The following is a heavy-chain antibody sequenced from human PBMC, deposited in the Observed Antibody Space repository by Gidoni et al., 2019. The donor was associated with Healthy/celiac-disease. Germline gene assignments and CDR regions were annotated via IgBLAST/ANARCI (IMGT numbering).Heavy chain of an antibody. J-gene: IGHJ4*02. Sequence: QVQLVESGGGVVQPGRSLRLSCAASGFTFSSYAMHGVRQAPGKGLEWVAVISYDGSNKYYADSVKGRFTISRDNSKNTLYLQMNSLRAEDTAVYYCARMGSGYDSGYYFDYWGQGTLVTVSS. CDR2: ISYDGSNK. D-gene: IGHD5-12*01. V-gene: IGHV3-30*04. CDR1: GFTFSSYA. CDR3: ARMGSGYDSGYYFDY.